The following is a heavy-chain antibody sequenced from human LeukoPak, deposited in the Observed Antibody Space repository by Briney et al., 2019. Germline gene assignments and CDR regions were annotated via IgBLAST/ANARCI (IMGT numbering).Heavy chain of an antibody. CDR1: GFTFSNYE. Sequence: QPGGSLRLSCAASGFTFSNYEMNWVRQTPGKGLEWVAATSSSDAGTYHADSVKGRFTISRDTSKNTLYLQMNSPRAEDTAVYYCAKDMYYDSSGPVFDYWGQGTLVTVSS. D-gene: IGHD3-22*01. J-gene: IGHJ4*02. V-gene: IGHV3-23*01. CDR3: AKDMYYDSSGPVFDY. CDR2: TSSSDAGT.